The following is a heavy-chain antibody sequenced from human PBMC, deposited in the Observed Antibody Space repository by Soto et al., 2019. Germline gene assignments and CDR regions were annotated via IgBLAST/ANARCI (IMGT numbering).Heavy chain of an antibody. D-gene: IGHD3-10*01. Sequence: ASVKVSCKVSGYTLTELSMHWVRQAPGKGLEWMGGFDPEDGETIYAQKFQGRVTMTEDTSTDTAYMELSSLRSEDTAVYYCATDPPGSGSYYKYYFDYWGQGTLVTVSS. CDR2: FDPEDGET. CDR1: GYTLTELS. J-gene: IGHJ4*02. V-gene: IGHV1-24*01. CDR3: ATDPPGSGSYYKYYFDY.